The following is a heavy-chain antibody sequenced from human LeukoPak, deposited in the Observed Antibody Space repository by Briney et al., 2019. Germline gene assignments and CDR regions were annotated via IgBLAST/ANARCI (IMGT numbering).Heavy chain of an antibody. CDR3: AALGSFPAEGIFDY. J-gene: IGHJ4*02. V-gene: IGHV3-48*03. CDR1: GFTFSSYE. CDR2: ISSSGSTI. Sequence: PGGSLRLSCAASGFTFSSYEMNWVRQAPGKGLEWVSYISSSGSTIYYADSVKGRFTISRDNAKNSLYLQMNSLRAEDTAVYYCAALGSFPAEGIFDYWGQGTLVTVSS. D-gene: IGHD6-13*01.